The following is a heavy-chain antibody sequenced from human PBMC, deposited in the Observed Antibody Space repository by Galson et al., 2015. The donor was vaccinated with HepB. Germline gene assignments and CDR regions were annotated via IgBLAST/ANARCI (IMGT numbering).Heavy chain of an antibody. J-gene: IGHJ4*02. Sequence: ETLSLTCAVSGGSISSSNWWSWVRQPPGKGLEWIGEIYHSGSTNYNPSLKSRLTISLDKSKNQFSLNLSSVIAADTAVYYCARGIAVVPTGPQTAGEDYWGQGILVTVSS. V-gene: IGHV4-4*02. CDR3: ARGIAVVPTGPQTAGEDY. CDR2: IYHSGST. D-gene: IGHD2-2*01. CDR1: GGSISSSNW.